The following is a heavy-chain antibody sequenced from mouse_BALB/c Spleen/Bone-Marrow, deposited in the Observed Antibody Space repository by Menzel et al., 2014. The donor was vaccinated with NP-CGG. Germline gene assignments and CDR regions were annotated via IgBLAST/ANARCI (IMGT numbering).Heavy chain of an antibody. J-gene: IGHJ4*01. V-gene: IGHV1-9*01. Sequence: VQLQESGAELMKPGASVKISCKATGYTFSSYWIEWVKQGPGHGLEWIGEILPGSGSIKYNEKFKGKATFTADTSSNTAYMQLSSLTSEDSAVYYCASRYDTMDYWGQGTSVTVSS. CDR3: ASRYDTMDY. CDR1: GYTFSSYW. CDR2: ILPGSGSI.